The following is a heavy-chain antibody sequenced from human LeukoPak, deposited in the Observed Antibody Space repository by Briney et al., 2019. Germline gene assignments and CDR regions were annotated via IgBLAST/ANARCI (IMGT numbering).Heavy chain of an antibody. J-gene: IGHJ4*02. CDR3: AKALRVYGSSTSCYNFDY. D-gene: IGHD2-2*02. Sequence: GRSLTLSCAASGFTLSSYGMQWVRQAPGKGLEWVAFISYEGSNKFYGDSVEGRFTLSRENPKHTLYLQMNSLRAEDAAEYCCAKALRVYGSSTSCYNFDYWGQGTLVTVSS. V-gene: IGHV3-30*18. CDR2: ISYEGSNK. CDR1: GFTLSSYG.